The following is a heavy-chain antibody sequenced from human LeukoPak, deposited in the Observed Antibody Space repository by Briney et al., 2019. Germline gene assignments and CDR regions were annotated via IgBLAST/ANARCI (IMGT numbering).Heavy chain of an antibody. CDR3: ARGELFHDY. CDR1: GGSISSGDYY. V-gene: IGHV4-30-4*01. Sequence: SETLSLTCTVSGGSISSGDYYRNWIRQPPGKGLEWIGYIHYSGSTFYNLSLKSRVTISVDRSKNQFSLELTSVTAADTAVYYCARGELFHDYWGQGTLVTASA. CDR2: IHYSGST. D-gene: IGHD3-10*01. J-gene: IGHJ4*02.